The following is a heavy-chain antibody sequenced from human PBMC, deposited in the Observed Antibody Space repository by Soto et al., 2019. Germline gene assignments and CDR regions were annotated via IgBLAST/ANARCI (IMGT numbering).Heavy chain of an antibody. Sequence: EVQLVESGGGLVQPGRSLRLSCAASGFTFDDYAMHWVRQAPGKGLEWVSGISWNSGTIGYADSVKGRFTISRDNVKNSLYLQMNSLRVEDTALYYWAKDITPLNSDWYKGDAFDIWGQGTMVTVSS. D-gene: IGHD6-19*01. CDR3: AKDITPLNSDWYKGDAFDI. J-gene: IGHJ3*02. V-gene: IGHV3-9*01. CDR1: GFTFDDYA. CDR2: ISWNSGTI.